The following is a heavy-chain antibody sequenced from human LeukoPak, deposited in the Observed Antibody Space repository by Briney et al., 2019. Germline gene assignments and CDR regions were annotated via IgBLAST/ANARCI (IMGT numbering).Heavy chain of an antibody. D-gene: IGHD5-12*01. V-gene: IGHV1-69*05. Sequence: GASVKVSCKASGGTFSSYAISWVRQAPGQGLEWMGGIIPIFGTANYAQKFQGRVTITTDESTSTAYMELSSLRSEDTAVYYCARGHVATSSFDRRGARLGPFDYWGQGTLVTVSS. J-gene: IGHJ4*02. CDR2: IIPIFGTA. CDR1: GGTFSSYA. CDR3: ARGHVATSSFDRRGARLGPFDY.